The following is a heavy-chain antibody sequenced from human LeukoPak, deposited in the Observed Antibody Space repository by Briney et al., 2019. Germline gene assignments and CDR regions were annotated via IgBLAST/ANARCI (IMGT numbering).Heavy chain of an antibody. CDR1: GFTFSSYG. D-gene: IGHD3-10*01. Sequence: GGSLRLSCAASGFTFSSYGMHWVRQAPGKGLEWVAFIRYDGSNKYYADSVKGRFTISRDNSKNTLYLQMNSLRAEDTAVYYCAKDPNYYGSGSSIRYFDYWGQGTLVTVSS. CDR2: IRYDGSNK. CDR3: AKDPNYYGSGSSIRYFDY. J-gene: IGHJ4*02. V-gene: IGHV3-30*02.